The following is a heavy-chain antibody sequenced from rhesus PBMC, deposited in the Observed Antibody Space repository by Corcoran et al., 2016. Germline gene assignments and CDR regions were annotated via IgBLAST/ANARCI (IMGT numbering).Heavy chain of an antibody. CDR3: ARGGQPHDAFDF. Sequence: QVKLQQWGEGLVKPSETRSLTCAVYGGSMSGYDYWTWHRQAPGKGLVWIGHIDGKRAGAQFNPLLKNRVTMSGDTSKKQFSLRLNSVTAADTAVYYCARGGQPHDAFDFWGQGLRVTVSS. D-gene: IGHD1-1*01. J-gene: IGHJ3*01. CDR1: GGSMSGYDY. V-gene: IGHV4-73*01. CDR2: IDGKRAGA.